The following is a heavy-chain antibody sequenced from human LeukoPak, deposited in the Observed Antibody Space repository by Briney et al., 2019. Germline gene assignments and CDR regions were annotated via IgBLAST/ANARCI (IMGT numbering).Heavy chain of an antibody. CDR3: ARDCKGAGVGY. D-gene: IGHD2/OR15-2a*01. CDR1: GFTFSNAW. J-gene: IGHJ4*02. CDR2: ISSSSSYI. Sequence: PGGSLRLSCAASGFTFSNAWMNWVRQAPGKGLEWVSSISSSSSYIYYADSVKGRFTISRDNAKNSLYLQMNSLRAEDTAVYYCARDCKGAGVGYWGQGTLVTVSS. V-gene: IGHV3-21*01.